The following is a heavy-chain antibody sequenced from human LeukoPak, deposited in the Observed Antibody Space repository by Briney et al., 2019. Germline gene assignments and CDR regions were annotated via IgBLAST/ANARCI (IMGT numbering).Heavy chain of an antibody. D-gene: IGHD6-19*01. V-gene: IGHV5-51*03. CDR1: DSPSTAL. CDR3: PCSSSGRYGDY. CDR2: IYPGDSDT. Sequence: GESLNISGQPLDSPSTALWCTGAGQMPGKGLEWMGIIYPGDSDTRYSPSFQGQVTISDDKSISTDYMQWSSRNTSDYDMANWPCSSSGRYGDYWGQGTLVTVSS. J-gene: IGHJ4*02.